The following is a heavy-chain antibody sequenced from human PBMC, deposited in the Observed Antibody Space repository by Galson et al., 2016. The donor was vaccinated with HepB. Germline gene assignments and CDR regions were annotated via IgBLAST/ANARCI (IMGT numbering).Heavy chain of an antibody. D-gene: IGHD4-17*01. CDR2: INPSGGST. J-gene: IGHJ6*02. CDR3: VTDYGDSGGYGMDV. Sequence: SVKVSCKASGYTFTTYYLHWVRQAPRQGLEWMGIINPSGGSTSYAQKFQGRVTMTGDTSTSTVYMELSSLRSEDTAMYYWVTDYGDSGGYGMDVWGQGTTVTVSS. V-gene: IGHV1-46*01. CDR1: GYTFTTYY.